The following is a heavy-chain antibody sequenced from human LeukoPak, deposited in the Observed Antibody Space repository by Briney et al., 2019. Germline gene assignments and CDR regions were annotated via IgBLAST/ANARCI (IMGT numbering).Heavy chain of an antibody. CDR2: IYYSGST. J-gene: IGHJ4*02. D-gene: IGHD3-22*01. CDR3: ARGGYDSSGYYYSPAAHIDY. Sequence: PSETLSLTCAVSGGSISSSNWWSWIRQPPGKGLEWIGYIYYSGSTYYNPSLKSRVTISVDTSKNQFSLKLSSVTAADTAVYYCARGGYDSSGYYYSPAAHIDYWGQGTLVTVSS. V-gene: IGHV4-30-4*01. CDR1: GGSISSSNW.